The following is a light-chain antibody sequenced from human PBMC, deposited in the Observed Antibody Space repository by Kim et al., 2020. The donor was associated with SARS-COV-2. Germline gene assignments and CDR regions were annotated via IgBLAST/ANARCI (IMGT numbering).Light chain of an antibody. V-gene: IGLV6-57*03. Sequence: KTVTISCTRSSGSIASNHVQWYQQRPGSAPTTVIYEDNQRPSGVPDRFSGSIDSSSNSASLTISGLKTEDEADYYCQSYDSSNHVVFGGGTKLTVL. CDR1: SGSIASNH. J-gene: IGLJ2*01. CDR3: QSYDSSNHVV. CDR2: EDN.